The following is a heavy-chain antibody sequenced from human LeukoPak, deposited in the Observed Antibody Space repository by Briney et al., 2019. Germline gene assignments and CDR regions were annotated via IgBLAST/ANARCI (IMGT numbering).Heavy chain of an antibody. CDR3: ARTYYYDSSGYIGAFDI. V-gene: IGHV1-69*05. CDR2: IIPIFGTA. Sequence: SVKVSCKASGGTFSSYAISWVRQAPGQGLEWMGGIIPIFGTANYAQKFQGRVTITTDESTSTAYMELSSLRSEDTAVYYCARTYYYDSSGYIGAFDIWGQGTMVTVSS. D-gene: IGHD3-22*01. J-gene: IGHJ3*02. CDR1: GGTFSSYA.